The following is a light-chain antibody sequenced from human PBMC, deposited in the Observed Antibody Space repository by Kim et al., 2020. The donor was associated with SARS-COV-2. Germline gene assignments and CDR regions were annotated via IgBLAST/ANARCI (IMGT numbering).Light chain of an antibody. CDR2: YDS. V-gene: IGLV3-21*04. CDR3: QVWDISSDRVV. CDR1: NIGSKS. J-gene: IGLJ2*01. Sequence: SYELTQPPSVSVAPGKTARITCGGNNIGSKSVHWYQQKPGQAPVLVIYYDSDRPSGIPERFSGSNSGNTATLTISRVEAGDEADYYCQVWDISSDRVVFGGGTQLTVL.